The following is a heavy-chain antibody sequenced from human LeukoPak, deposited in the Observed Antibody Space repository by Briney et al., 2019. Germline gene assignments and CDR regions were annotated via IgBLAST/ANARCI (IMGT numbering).Heavy chain of an antibody. V-gene: IGHV1-46*01. CDR1: GYTFTSYY. D-gene: IGHD1-7*01. J-gene: IGHJ4*02. CDR3: ARGVKLELRDY. CDR2: INPSGGST. Sequence: ASVKVSCKASGYTFTSYYMHWVRQAPGQGLEWMGIINPSGGSTSYAQKFQGRVTMTRDMSTSTVHMELSSLRSEDTAVYYCARGVKLELRDYWGQGTLVTVSS.